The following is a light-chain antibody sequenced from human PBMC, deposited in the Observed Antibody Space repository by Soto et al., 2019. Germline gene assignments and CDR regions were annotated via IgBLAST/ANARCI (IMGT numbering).Light chain of an antibody. CDR2: RNN. CDR1: SGVIEGNY. CDR3: AAWDDGLSGKVV. J-gene: IGLJ2*01. Sequence: QSVLTQPPSASGTPGQRVTISCSGSSGVIEGNYVFWYQQFPGTAPKLLIQRNNQRPSGVPDRFSGSKSGTSASLAISGLRSEDEADYYCAAWDDGLSGKVVFGGGTKLTVL. V-gene: IGLV1-47*01.